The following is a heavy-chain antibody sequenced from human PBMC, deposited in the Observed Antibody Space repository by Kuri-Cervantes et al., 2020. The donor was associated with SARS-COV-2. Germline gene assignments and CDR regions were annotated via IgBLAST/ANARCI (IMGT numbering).Heavy chain of an antibody. J-gene: IGHJ3*01. V-gene: IGHV3-30*18. CDR2: ISYDGSNK. CDR3: AKDKSGSYYDAFDF. D-gene: IGHD1-26*01. CDR1: GFTFSSYG. Sequence: GGSLRLSCAASGFTFSSYGMHWVRQAPGKGLEWVAVISYDGSNKYYADSVKGRFTISRDNSKNTLYLQMNSLRAEDTAVYYCAKDKSGSYYDAFDFRGQGTMVTVSS.